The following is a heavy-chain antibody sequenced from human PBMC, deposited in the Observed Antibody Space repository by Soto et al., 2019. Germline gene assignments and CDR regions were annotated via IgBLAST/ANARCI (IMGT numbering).Heavy chain of an antibody. CDR1: CGSISSYS. CDR3: ARGRSHEWELLVQYFDY. J-gene: IGHJ4*02. CDR2: VYYSGST. D-gene: IGHD1-26*01. Sequence: SETLSLTCTVSCGSISSYSWGWIRQPPGKGLEWVAYVYYSGSTNYNPSLGSRVTISVDKSKNQFSLKMTSVTGADTAVYYCARGRSHEWELLVQYFDYWGQGTLVTVSS. V-gene: IGHV4-59*01.